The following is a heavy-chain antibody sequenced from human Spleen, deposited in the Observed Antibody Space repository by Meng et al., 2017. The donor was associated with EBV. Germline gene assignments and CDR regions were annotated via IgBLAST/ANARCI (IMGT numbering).Heavy chain of an antibody. CDR2: INPSGGTT. D-gene: IGHD3-22*01. Sequence: VQRVQSGAEVKKPGASVKVTCKASGYIFTSYYVHWRRQAPGQGLEWMGIINPSGGTTTYAQSFQGRVTVTRDMSATTVYVELHSLRSEDTAVYYCARGSVVTWGPLDSWGQGTLVTVSS. J-gene: IGHJ4*02. V-gene: IGHV1-46*01. CDR3: ARGSVVTWGPLDS. CDR1: GYIFTSYY.